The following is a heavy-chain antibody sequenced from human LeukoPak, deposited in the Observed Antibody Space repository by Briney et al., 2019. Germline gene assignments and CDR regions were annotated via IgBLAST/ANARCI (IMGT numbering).Heavy chain of an antibody. J-gene: IGHJ2*01. D-gene: IGHD2-2*01. CDR2: IYYSGST. Sequence: SETLSLTCTVSGGSISSSSYYWGWIRQPPGKGLEWIGSIYYSGSTYYNPSLKSRVTISVDTSKNQFSLKLSSVTAADTAVYYCARRPIVVVVPADRRSRYWYFDLWGRGTLVTVSS. V-gene: IGHV4-39*07. CDR3: ARRPIVVVVPADRRSRYWYFDL. CDR1: GGSISSSSYY.